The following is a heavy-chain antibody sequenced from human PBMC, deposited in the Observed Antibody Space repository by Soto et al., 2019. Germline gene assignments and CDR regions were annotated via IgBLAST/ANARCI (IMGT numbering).Heavy chain of an antibody. J-gene: IGHJ5*02. V-gene: IGHV4-34*01. Sequence: QVQLQQWGAGLLKPSETLSLTCAVYGGSFSGYYWSWIRQPPGKGLEWIGEINHSGSTNYNPSLKSRVTRSVDTSKNQFSLKLSSVTAADTAVYYCARGSRGSSGCFDPWGQGTLVTVSS. D-gene: IGHD6-19*01. CDR2: INHSGST. CDR3: ARGSRGSSGCFDP. CDR1: GGSFSGYY.